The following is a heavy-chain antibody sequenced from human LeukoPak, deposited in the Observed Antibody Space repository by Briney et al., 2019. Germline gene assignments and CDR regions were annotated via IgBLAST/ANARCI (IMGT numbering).Heavy chain of an antibody. D-gene: IGHD4-23*01. CDR3: ARDHPNYGGNSGAGY. V-gene: IGHV3-21*01. CDR1: GFTFSSYS. Sequence: GSLVKPGGSLRLTCAASGFTFSSYSMNWVRQAPGKGLEWVSSISSSSSYIYYADSVKGRFTISRDNAKNSLYLQMNSLRAEDTAVYYCARDHPNYGGNSGAGYWGQGTLVTVSS. CDR2: ISSSSSYI. J-gene: IGHJ4*02.